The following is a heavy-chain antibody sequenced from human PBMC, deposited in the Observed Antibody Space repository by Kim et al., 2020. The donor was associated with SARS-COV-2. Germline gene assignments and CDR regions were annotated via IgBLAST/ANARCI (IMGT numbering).Heavy chain of an antibody. V-gene: IGHV3-13*05. CDR2: IGTAGDP. CDR3: ARARSHGRWFGELLS. D-gene: IGHD3-10*01. Sequence: GGSLRLSCAASGFTFSSYVMHWVRQATGKGLEWVSAIGTAGDPYYPGSVKGRFTISRENAKNSLYLQMNSLRAGDTAVYYCARARSHGRWFGELLSWGQGTLVTVSS. CDR1: GFTFSSYV. J-gene: IGHJ4*02.